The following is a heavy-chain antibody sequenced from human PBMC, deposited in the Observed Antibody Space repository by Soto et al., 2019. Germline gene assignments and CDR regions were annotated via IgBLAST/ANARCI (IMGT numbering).Heavy chain of an antibody. D-gene: IGHD6-13*01. J-gene: IGHJ6*02. CDR2: ISAYNGNT. Sequence: GASVKVSCKASGYTFTSYGISWVRQAPGQGLEWMGWISAYNGNTNYAQKLQGRVTMTTDTSTSTAYMELRSLRSDDTAVYYCAICVDRVSLCEPDVWGQGTTVTVSS. V-gene: IGHV1-18*04. CDR1: GYTFTSYG. CDR3: AICVDRVSLCEPDV.